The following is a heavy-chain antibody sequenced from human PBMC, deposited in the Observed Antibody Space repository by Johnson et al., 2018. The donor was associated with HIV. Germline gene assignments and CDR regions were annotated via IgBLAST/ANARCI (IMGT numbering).Heavy chain of an antibody. CDR3: ARKGGYGQAFDI. CDR2: ISGRGGST. D-gene: IGHD5-18*01. V-gene: IGHV3-23*04. J-gene: IGHJ3*02. Sequence: VQLVESGGGVVQPGGSLRLSCAASGFIFSSYGMHWVRQAPGKGLEWVSAISGRGGSTNHADSAPGRFTISRDNSKNTLYLQMNTLRAEDTAIYYCARKGGYGQAFDIWGQGTLVTVSS. CDR1: GFIFSSYG.